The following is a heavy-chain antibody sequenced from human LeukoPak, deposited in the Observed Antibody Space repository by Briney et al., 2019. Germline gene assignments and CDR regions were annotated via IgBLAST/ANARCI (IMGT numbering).Heavy chain of an antibody. CDR3: AREWYDYGGNSGDAYGY. CDR1: GFTFRSYW. CDR2: IKQEGSEK. D-gene: IGHD4-23*01. V-gene: IGHV3-7*01. Sequence: GRSLRLSCAASGFTFRSYWMSWVRQAPGKGLEGVANIKQEGSEKYYVDSVKGRFTISRDNAKNSLYVQMNSLRAEDTAVYYCAREWYDYGGNSGDAYGYWGQGTLVTVSS. J-gene: IGHJ4*02.